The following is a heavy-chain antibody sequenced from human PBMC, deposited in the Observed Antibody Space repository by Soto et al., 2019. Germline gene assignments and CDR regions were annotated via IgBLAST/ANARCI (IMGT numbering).Heavy chain of an antibody. CDR1: GFTFSSYA. Sequence: GGSRLSCAASGFTFSSYAMSWVRQAPGKGLEWVSAISGSGGSTYYADSVKGRFTISRDNSKNTLYLQMNSLRAEDTAVYYCAKDQVITFGGVIAYFDYWGQGTLVTVSS. D-gene: IGHD3-16*02. V-gene: IGHV3-23*01. CDR3: AKDQVITFGGVIAYFDY. CDR2: ISGSGGST. J-gene: IGHJ4*02.